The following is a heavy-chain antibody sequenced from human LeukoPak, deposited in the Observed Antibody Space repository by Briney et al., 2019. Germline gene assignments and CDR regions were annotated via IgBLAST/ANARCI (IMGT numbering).Heavy chain of an antibody. CDR3: ARVLDYYDSSGPIDY. CDR1: GFTFSDYY. J-gene: IGHJ4*02. CDR2: ISSSGSTI. V-gene: IGHV3-11*01. D-gene: IGHD3-22*01. Sequence: GGSLRLSCAASGFTFSDYYMSWIRQAPGRGLEWVSYISSSGSTIYYADSVKGRFTISRDNAKNSLYLQMNSLRAKDTAVYYCARVLDYYDSSGPIDYWGQGTLVTVSS.